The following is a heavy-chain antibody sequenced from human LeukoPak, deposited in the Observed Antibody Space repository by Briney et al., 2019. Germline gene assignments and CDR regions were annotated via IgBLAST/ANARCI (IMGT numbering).Heavy chain of an antibody. Sequence: SETLSLTCTVSGGSITSSSYYWGWIRQPPGKGLEWIGTLYYTGNTYYNPSLKSRVTISIQTSKNQFSLKLSSVTAADTAVYYCARESSIITGDYGLGPTSDYWGQGTLVTVSS. D-gene: IGHD4-17*01. CDR1: GGSITSSSYY. V-gene: IGHV4-39*07. J-gene: IGHJ4*02. CDR3: ARESSIITGDYGLGPTSDY. CDR2: LYYTGNT.